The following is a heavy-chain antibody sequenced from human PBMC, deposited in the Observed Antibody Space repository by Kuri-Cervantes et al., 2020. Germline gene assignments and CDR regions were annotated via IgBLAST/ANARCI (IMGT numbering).Heavy chain of an antibody. CDR2: INAGNGNT. CDR3: AGVSYYYSSGSSPNGMDV. Sequence: ASVKVSCKASGYTFTRYAMHWVRQAPGQRLEWMGWINAGNGNTKYSQKFQGRVTITRDTSASTAYMELSSLRSEDTAVYYCAGVSYYYSSGSSPNGMDVWGQGTTVTVSS. D-gene: IGHD3-10*01. CDR1: GYTFTRYA. J-gene: IGHJ6*02. V-gene: IGHV1-3*01.